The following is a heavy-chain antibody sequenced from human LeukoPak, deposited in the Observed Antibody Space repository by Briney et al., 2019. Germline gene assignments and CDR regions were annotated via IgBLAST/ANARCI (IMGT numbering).Heavy chain of an antibody. V-gene: IGHV1-2*02. CDR1: GYSFTAYY. J-gene: IGHJ3*01. CDR2: INPYSGDT. CDR3: ARIGYCNGTDCHDAFDL. Sequence: RASVKVSCKASGYSFTAYYIHWVRQAPGQGLEWMGWINPYSGDTDYALRFQGRVTLTGDTSISTTYMDVNGLTSDDTGVYFCARIGYCNGTDCHDAFDLWGQGTMVTVSS. D-gene: IGHD2-15*01.